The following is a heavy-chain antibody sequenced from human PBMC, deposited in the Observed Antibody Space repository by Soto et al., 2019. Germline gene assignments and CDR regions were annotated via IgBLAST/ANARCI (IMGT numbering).Heavy chain of an antibody. CDR3: ATAPPMGIQLWFFDY. Sequence: ASVKVSCKVSGYTLTELSMHWVRQAPGKGLEWMGGFDPEDGETIYAQKFQGRVTMTEDTSTDTAYMELSSLRSEDTAVYYCATAPPMGIQLWFFDYWGQGTLVTVSS. CDR2: FDPEDGET. D-gene: IGHD5-18*01. V-gene: IGHV1-24*01. J-gene: IGHJ4*02. CDR1: GYTLTELS.